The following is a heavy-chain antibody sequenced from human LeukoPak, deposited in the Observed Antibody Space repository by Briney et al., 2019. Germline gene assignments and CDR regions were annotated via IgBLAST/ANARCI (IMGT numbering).Heavy chain of an antibody. D-gene: IGHD6-13*01. CDR3: ARGKAPDSSSWYAWFDP. Sequence: GSSVRVSCKASGGTFSSYAISWVRQAPGQGLEWMGGIIPIFGTANYAQKFQGRVTITTDESTITAYMELSSLRSEDTAVYYCARGKAPDSSSWYAWFDPWGQGTLVTVSS. CDR1: GGTFSSYA. V-gene: IGHV1-69*05. CDR2: IIPIFGTA. J-gene: IGHJ5*02.